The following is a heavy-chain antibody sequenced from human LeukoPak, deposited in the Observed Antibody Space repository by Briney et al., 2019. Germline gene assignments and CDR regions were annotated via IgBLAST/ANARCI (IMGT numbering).Heavy chain of an antibody. D-gene: IGHD6-19*01. CDR2: IYYSGST. J-gene: IGHJ4*02. CDR1: GVSISSYY. Sequence: PSETLSLTCTVSGVSISSYYWSWIRQPPGKGLEWIGYIYYSGSTNYNPSLKSRVTISVDTSKNQFSLKLSSVTAADTAVYYCARFKRAGGWSYFDYWGQGTLVTVSS. CDR3: ARFKRAGGWSYFDY. V-gene: IGHV4-59*08.